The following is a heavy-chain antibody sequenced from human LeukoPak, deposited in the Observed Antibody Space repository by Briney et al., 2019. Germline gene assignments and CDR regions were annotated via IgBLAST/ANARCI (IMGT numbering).Heavy chain of an antibody. Sequence: SETLSLTCTVSGGSISNYFWSWIRQPPGKGLEWIGYMYNSGSANYNPSLKSQVTISVDTSKNQFSLKLSSVTAADTAVYYCAREGSSGPLDYWGQGTLVTVSS. CDR1: GGSISNYF. J-gene: IGHJ4*02. D-gene: IGHD6-19*01. CDR2: MYNSGSA. V-gene: IGHV4-59*01. CDR3: AREGSSGPLDY.